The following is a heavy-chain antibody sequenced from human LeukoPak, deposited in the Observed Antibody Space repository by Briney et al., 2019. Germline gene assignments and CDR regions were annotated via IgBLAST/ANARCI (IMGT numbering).Heavy chain of an antibody. CDR2: ISSSGAST. J-gene: IGHJ4*02. Sequence: GGSLRPSCAASGITFSRFAMSWVRQAPGKGLEWVSTISSSGASTYYADSVKGRFTISRDNSKNTLFLQMNSLRAEDTALYYCAKRDLGYWGQGTLVTVSS. V-gene: IGHV3-23*01. CDR1: GITFSRFA. CDR3: AKRDLGY.